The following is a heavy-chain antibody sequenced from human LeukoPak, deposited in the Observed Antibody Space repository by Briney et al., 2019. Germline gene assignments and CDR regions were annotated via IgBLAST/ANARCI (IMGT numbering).Heavy chain of an antibody. CDR1: GASISNSSYY. D-gene: IGHD5-24*01. CDR3: ARHGRMATISPSH. V-gene: IGHV4-39*01. J-gene: IGHJ4*02. CDR2: IYDSGSN. Sequence: SETLSLTCIVSGASISNSSYYWGWIRQSPGKGLEWIGSIYDSGSNYYNPSLKSRVTISVDTSKNQFSLRLSSVTAADTAVYYCARHGRMATISPSHWGQGTLVTVSS.